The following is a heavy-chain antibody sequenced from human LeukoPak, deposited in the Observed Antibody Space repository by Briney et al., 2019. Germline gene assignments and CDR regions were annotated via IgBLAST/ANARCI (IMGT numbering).Heavy chain of an antibody. J-gene: IGHJ4*02. Sequence: GGSLRLSCAASGFNFSDYYMSWIRQAPGKGLEWVSYISSGGSKIYYADSVKGRFTISRDNAKNSLYLQMNSLRAEDTAVYYCARRRYVAGSDYWGQGTLVTVSS. D-gene: IGHD6-19*01. CDR3: ARRRYVAGSDY. CDR1: GFNFSDYY. V-gene: IGHV3-11*01. CDR2: ISSGGSKI.